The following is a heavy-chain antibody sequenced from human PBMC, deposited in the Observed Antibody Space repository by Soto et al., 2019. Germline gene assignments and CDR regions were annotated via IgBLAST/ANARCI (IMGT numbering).Heavy chain of an antibody. CDR1: GFSLSTSGVG. D-gene: IGHD4-17*01. J-gene: IGHJ4*02. Sequence: QITLKESGPTLVKPTQTLTLTCTFSGFSLSTSGVGVGWIRQPPGKALEWLALIYWDDDKRYSPSLKSRLTITKDTSKNQGVLTMTNMDPVDTATYYCAALTTVTRSFDYWVQGTLVTVSS. CDR3: AALTTVTRSFDY. CDR2: IYWDDDK. V-gene: IGHV2-5*02.